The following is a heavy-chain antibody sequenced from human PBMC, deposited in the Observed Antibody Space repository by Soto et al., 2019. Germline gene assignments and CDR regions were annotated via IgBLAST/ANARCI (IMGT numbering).Heavy chain of an antibody. J-gene: IGHJ4*02. Sequence: QVQLVQSGGEVKKPGASVKVSCKASGYTFTSYGISWVRQAPGQGLEWMGWINPYNGDTSHAQKVQGSVTMTTDTSTSTADMERRRLRSDDTAVYYCASDVRGDRYDFWGQGTLVTVSS. V-gene: IGHV1-18*01. CDR1: GYTFTSYG. D-gene: IGHD7-27*01. CDR2: INPYNGDT. CDR3: ASDVRGDRYDF.